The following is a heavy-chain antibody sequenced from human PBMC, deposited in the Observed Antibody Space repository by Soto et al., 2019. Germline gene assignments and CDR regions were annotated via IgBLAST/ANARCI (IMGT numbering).Heavy chain of an antibody. D-gene: IGHD3-10*01. J-gene: IGHJ6*02. CDR2: INPNSGGT. CDR1: GYTFTGYY. CDR3: ARDLEVLLWFGEKGNGMDV. Sequence: QVQLVQSGAEVKKPGASVKLSCKASGYTFTGYYMHWVRQAPGQGLEWMGWINPNSGGTNYAQKFQGRVTMTRDTSISTAYMELSRLRSDDTAVYYCARDLEVLLWFGEKGNGMDVWGQGTTVTVSS. V-gene: IGHV1-2*02.